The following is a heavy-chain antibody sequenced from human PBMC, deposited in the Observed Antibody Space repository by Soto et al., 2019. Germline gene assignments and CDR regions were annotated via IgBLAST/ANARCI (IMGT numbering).Heavy chain of an antibody. V-gene: IGHV1-18*01. J-gene: IGHJ3*02. Sequence: QAQLEQSGAEVKKPGASVKVSCKASGYVFSRFGISWVRQAPGQGLEWVGWINPYNGYTDYSRMVQGRVVMTTDTSTSTDYMELSGLSFEDTALYYCTRPSGNGYGWGGLGHDDYDIWGQGTMVTVSS. CDR1: GYVFSRFG. CDR3: TRPSGNGYGWGGLGHDDYDI. D-gene: IGHD3-10*01. CDR2: INPYNGYT.